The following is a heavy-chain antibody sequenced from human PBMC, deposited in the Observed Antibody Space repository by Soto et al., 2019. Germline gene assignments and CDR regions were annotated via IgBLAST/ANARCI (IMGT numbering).Heavy chain of an antibody. Sequence: SETLSLTCTGSGGSTSSGGYHWSWIRQHPGKGLEWIGYMYHSGSTYYNPSLKSRVTISVDTSKNEFSLKVSSVTAADTALYYCASGYGSIDHWGQGTLVTVS. CDR3: ASGYGSIDH. J-gene: IGHJ4*02. CDR2: MYHSGST. V-gene: IGHV4-31*03. D-gene: IGHD2-2*03. CDR1: GGSTSSGGYH.